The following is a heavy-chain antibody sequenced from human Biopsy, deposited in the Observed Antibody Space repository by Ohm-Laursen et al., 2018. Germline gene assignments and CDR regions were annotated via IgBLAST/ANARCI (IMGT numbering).Heavy chain of an antibody. CDR2: ISWISRNT. J-gene: IGHJ6*02. Sequence: SLRLSCAASGFRFDDYAMHWVRQRPGKGLEWVSGISWISRNTGYADSVKGRFTITRDNAKKSLYLQMNSLRPEDTALYYCARDRGQNYYDSTGYYNGMDVWGQGTTVTVAS. V-gene: IGHV3-9*01. CDR3: ARDRGQNYYDSTGYYNGMDV. D-gene: IGHD3-22*01. CDR1: GFRFDDYA.